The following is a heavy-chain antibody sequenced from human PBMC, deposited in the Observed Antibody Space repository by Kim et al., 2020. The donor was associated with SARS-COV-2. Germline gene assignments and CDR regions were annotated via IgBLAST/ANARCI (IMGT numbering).Heavy chain of an antibody. CDR3: TTDWARIGGLCDGEACYPASL. D-gene: IGHD2-21*01. V-gene: IGHV3-15*01. J-gene: IGHJ4*02. Sequence: GGSLRLSCAASGFTFSRVWLSWVRQAPGKGLEWVARLRSRRDGGAGDYAAPVKGRFIIARDDSKNTLYLEMNGLAAEDTAVYYCTTDWARIGGLCDGEACYPASLWGQGTLVTVSS. CDR2: LRSRRDGGAG. CDR1: GFTFSRVW.